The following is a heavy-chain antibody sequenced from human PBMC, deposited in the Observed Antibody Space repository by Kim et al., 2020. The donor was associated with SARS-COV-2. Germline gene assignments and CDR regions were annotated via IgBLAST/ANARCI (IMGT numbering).Heavy chain of an antibody. V-gene: IGHV3-74*01. CDR2: INSDGSST. J-gene: IGHJ6*02. Sequence: GGSLRLSCAASGFTFSSYWMHWVRQAPGKGLVWVSRINSDGSSTSYADSVKGRFTISRDNAKNTLYLQMNSLRAEDTAVYYCARDLLTGYFFRHYYYYGMDVWGQGTTVTVSS. CDR3: ARDLLTGYFFRHYYYYGMDV. D-gene: IGHD3-9*01. CDR1: GFTFSSYW.